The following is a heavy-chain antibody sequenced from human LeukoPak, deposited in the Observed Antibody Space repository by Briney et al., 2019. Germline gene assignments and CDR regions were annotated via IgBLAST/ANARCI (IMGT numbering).Heavy chain of an antibody. CDR1: GGTFSSYA. J-gene: IGHJ4*02. V-gene: IGHV1-69*13. Sequence: SVKVSCTASGGTFSSYATSWVRQAPGQGLEWMGGIIPIFGTANYAQKFQGRVTITADESTSTAYMELSSLRSEDTAVYYCARGPHSAVAGFDYWGQGTLVTVPS. CDR3: ARGPHSAVAGFDY. D-gene: IGHD6-19*01. CDR2: IIPIFGTA.